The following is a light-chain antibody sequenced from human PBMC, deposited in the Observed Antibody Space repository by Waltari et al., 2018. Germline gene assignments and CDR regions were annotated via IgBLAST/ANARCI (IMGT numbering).Light chain of an antibody. CDR2: GAS. Sequence: DIVMTQSPAPLSVFPGERATLSCRASQSIRSNLAWYQHKPGQAPRLLIYGASTRATGIPARFSGSGSGTEFTLTISSLQSEDFAVYFCQQYDNWLGTFGQGTKVEIK. CDR3: QQYDNWLGT. V-gene: IGKV3-15*01. J-gene: IGKJ1*01. CDR1: QSIRSN.